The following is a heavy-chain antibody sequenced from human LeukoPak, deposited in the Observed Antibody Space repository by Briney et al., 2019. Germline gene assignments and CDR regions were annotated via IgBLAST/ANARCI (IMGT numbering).Heavy chain of an antibody. CDR2: IYYSGST. CDR3: ARMDDDFWSGYYSDC. J-gene: IGHJ4*02. D-gene: IGHD3-3*01. Sequence: SETLSLTCTVSGGSISSSSYYWGWIRQPPGMGLEWIGSIYYSGSTYYNPSLKSRVTISVDTSKNQFSLKLSSVTAADTAVYYCARMDDDFWSGYYSDCWGQGTLVTVSS. CDR1: GGSISSSSYY. V-gene: IGHV4-39*07.